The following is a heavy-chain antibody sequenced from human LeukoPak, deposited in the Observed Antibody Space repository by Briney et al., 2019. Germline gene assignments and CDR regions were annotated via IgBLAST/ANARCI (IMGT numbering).Heavy chain of an antibody. D-gene: IGHD2-15*01. J-gene: IGHJ4*02. CDR3: ARDHCSGGSCYNTY. Sequence: GGSLRLSCGASGFTFGSYSMNWVRQAPGKGLEWISSISSSSSYIYYADSVKGRFTISRDNAKNSLYLQMNSLRAEDTAAYYCARDHCSGGSCYNTYWGQGTLVTVSS. V-gene: IGHV3-21*01. CDR1: GFTFGSYS. CDR2: ISSSSSYI.